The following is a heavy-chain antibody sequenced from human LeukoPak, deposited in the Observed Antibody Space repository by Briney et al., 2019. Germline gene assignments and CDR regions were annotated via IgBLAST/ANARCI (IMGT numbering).Heavy chain of an antibody. Sequence: SETLSLTCTVSGASISSSSYYWGWIRQPPGKGLEWIGSIYYSGSTYYNPSLKSRVTISVDTSKNQFSLELSSVTAADTAVYYCARVGTRNYYMDVWGKGTTVTVSS. CDR2: IYYSGST. J-gene: IGHJ6*03. CDR3: ARVGTRNYYMDV. V-gene: IGHV4-39*07. CDR1: GASISSSSYY.